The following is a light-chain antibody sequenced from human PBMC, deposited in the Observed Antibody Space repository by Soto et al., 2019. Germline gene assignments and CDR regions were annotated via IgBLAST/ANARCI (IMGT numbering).Light chain of an antibody. Sequence: EIVLTQSPGTLSLSPGERATLSCRASQSVTSNYLAWYQQKPGQAPRLLIYGASSRATAVPDRFSGSGSGTDFTLTISRLEPEDFAVYYCQQYGGSPVFPFGPGTKVDIK. CDR2: GAS. CDR1: QSVTSNY. V-gene: IGKV3-20*01. J-gene: IGKJ3*01. CDR3: QQYGGSPVFP.